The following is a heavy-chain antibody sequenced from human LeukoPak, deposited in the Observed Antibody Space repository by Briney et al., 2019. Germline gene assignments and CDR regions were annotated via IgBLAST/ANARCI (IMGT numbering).Heavy chain of an antibody. V-gene: IGHV3-30-3*01. D-gene: IGHD1-26*01. J-gene: IGHJ4*02. CDR2: ISYDGSIK. Sequence: PGGSLRLSCAASGFTFSSHAMHWVRQAPGKGLEWVAFISYDGSIKYYADSVKGRFTISRDNSKNTLYLQMNTLRAEDTAVYYCARGGSGSYYYWGQGTLVTVSS. CDR3: ARGGSGSYYY. CDR1: GFTFSSHA.